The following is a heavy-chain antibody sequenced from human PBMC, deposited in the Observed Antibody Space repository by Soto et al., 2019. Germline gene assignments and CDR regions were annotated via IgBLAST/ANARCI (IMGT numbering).Heavy chain of an antibody. CDR2: ITSKRYGGTT. D-gene: IGHD5-12*01. CDR3: RFLGRDGYTTPLDY. J-gene: IGHJ4*02. V-gene: IGHV3-49*03. CDR1: GFIFGDYA. Sequence: GGSLRLSCTPSGFIFGDYAIIWFRQAPGKGLEWVGFITSKRYGGTTEYAASVKGRFTISRDDSKSIAYLQMNSLKTEDTAVYYCRFLGRDGYTTPLDYWGQGTLVPVSS.